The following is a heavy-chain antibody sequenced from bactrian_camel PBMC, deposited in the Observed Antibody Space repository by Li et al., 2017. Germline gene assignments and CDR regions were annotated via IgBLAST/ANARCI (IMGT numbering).Heavy chain of an antibody. Sequence: DVQLVESGGGAVQPGGSLRLSCTAPGFAFNTCDMNWYRQVRGKKREWVSSISTDGSTNYADFVKGRFTISRDNAKNTVYLQMNSLKPEDTAVYYCVRRDIQSVHYWGQGTQVTVS. J-gene: IGHJ4*01. CDR3: VRRDIQSVHY. CDR2: ISTDGST. V-gene: IGHV3S10*01. CDR1: GFAFNTCD.